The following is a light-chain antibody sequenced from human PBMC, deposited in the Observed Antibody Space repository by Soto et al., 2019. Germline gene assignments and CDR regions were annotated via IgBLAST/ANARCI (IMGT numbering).Light chain of an antibody. J-gene: IGLJ3*02. CDR2: EVS. V-gene: IGLV2-14*01. CDR1: SSDVGGYNY. CDR3: SSYTSTNTWV. Sequence: QPASVSGSPGQSITISCTGTSSDVGGYNYVSWYQQHPGKAPKLMIYEVSNRPSGVSNRFSGCKSANTASLTISGLQAEDEADYYCSSYTSTNTWVFGGGTKLTVL.